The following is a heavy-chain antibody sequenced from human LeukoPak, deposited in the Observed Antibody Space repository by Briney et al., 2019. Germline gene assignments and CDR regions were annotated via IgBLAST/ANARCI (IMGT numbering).Heavy chain of an antibody. CDR2: ISDDGSYT. D-gene: IGHD2-21*02. Sequence: GGSLRLSCAASGFSFSSHWVHWVRQAPGKGLVWVSRISDDGSYTSNVDSVKGRFTISRDNVNNMLYLHMNSLRAEDTAVYYCARACGGDCYLSDYWGQGTLVTVSS. CDR3: ARACGGDCYLSDY. J-gene: IGHJ4*02. CDR1: GFSFSSHW. V-gene: IGHV3-74*01.